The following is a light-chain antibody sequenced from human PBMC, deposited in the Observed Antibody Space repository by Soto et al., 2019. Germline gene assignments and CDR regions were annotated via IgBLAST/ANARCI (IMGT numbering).Light chain of an antibody. CDR2: DAS. Sequence: DIQMTQSPSTLSASVGDRVTITCRASQSISSWLAWYQQKPGKAPKVLIYDASSLESGVPSRFSGSGSGTEFTLTISNLQPDDFATYYCQQYNIYSPFTFGPGTKVDIK. V-gene: IGKV1-5*01. CDR1: QSISSW. J-gene: IGKJ3*01. CDR3: QQYNIYSPFT.